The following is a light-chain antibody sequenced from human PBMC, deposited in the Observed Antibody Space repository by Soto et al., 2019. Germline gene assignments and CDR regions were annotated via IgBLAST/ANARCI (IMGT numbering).Light chain of an antibody. J-gene: IGLJ7*01. V-gene: IGLV2-23*02. Sequence: QSALTQPASVSGSPGQSITISCTGTSSDVGSYNLVSWYQQHPGKAPKLMISEVSKRPSGISDRFSGSKSGSTASLTISGLQAEDAADYYCCSYAGTRTHTVFGGGTQLTVL. CDR2: EVS. CDR3: CSYAGTRTHTV. CDR1: SSDVGSYNL.